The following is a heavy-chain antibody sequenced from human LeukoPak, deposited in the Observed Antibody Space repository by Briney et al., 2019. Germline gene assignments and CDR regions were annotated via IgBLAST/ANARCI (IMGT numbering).Heavy chain of an antibody. CDR3: AKAGGGSGYNPLGY. Sequence: PGGSLRLSCAASGLTFNNYGMTWVRQAPGKGLEWVSVISSGGDNTFYADFVKGRFTISRDNSKNTFYLQMNSLRDKDTALYYCAKAGGGSGYNPLGYWGQGTLVTVSS. J-gene: IGHJ4*02. D-gene: IGHD5-24*01. V-gene: IGHV3-23*01. CDR1: GLTFNNYG. CDR2: ISSGGDNT.